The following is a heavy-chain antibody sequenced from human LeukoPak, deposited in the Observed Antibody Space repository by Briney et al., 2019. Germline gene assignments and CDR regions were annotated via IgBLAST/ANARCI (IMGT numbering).Heavy chain of an antibody. Sequence: GASVKVSCKASGGTFSSYAISWVRQAPGQGLEWMGVIIPIFGTANYAQKFQGRVTITADESTSTAYMELSSLRSEDTAVYYCARDHQYDILTGYYVWGQGTLVTVSS. V-gene: IGHV1-69*13. CDR2: IIPIFGTA. CDR3: ARDHQYDILTGYYV. D-gene: IGHD3-9*01. CDR1: GGTFSSYA. J-gene: IGHJ4*02.